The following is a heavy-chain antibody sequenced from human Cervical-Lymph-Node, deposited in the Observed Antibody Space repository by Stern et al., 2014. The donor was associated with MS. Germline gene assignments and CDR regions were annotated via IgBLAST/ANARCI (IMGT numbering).Heavy chain of an antibody. V-gene: IGHV3-30*04. J-gene: IGHJ4*02. CDR2: ISHDGSKK. CDR1: GFTFRTYK. Sequence: QVQLVESGGGVVQPGRSLRLSCAASGFTFRTYKIHWVRQAPGKGLEWVAVISHDGSKKNYADSVKGRFSISRDNSKNTLYLQMNGLSAEDTAVYYCAREGPDVDSAGWERLDYWGQGTLVTVSS. CDR3: AREGPDVDSAGWERLDY. D-gene: IGHD5-18*01.